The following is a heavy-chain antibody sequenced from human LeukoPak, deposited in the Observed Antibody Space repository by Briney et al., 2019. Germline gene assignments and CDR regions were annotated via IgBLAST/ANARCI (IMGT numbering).Heavy chain of an antibody. CDR1: GGSISSSSYY. Sequence: PSETLSLTCTVSGGSISSSSYYWGWIRQPPGKGLEWIGSIYYSGSTYYNPSLKSRVTISVDTSKNQFSLKLSSVTAADTAVYYCARHARIAAAADTEFDYWGQGTLVTVSS. D-gene: IGHD6-13*01. V-gene: IGHV4-39*01. J-gene: IGHJ4*02. CDR3: ARHARIAAAADTEFDY. CDR2: IYYSGST.